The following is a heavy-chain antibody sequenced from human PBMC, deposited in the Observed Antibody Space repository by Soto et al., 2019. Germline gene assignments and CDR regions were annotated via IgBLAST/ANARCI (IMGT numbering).Heavy chain of an antibody. J-gene: IGHJ4*02. D-gene: IGHD7-27*01. CDR2: IWYDGNNK. Sequence: VYLLESGGGLVQPGGSLRLSCVASGFSFSDYVIAWVRQAPGKGLEWVSSIWYDGNNKYYADSVKGRFTISRDNSRNTLFLQMNSLRAEDTALYYCVGRGNQNWGDYWGQGTQVTVSS. CDR3: VGRGNQNWGDY. CDR1: GFSFSDYV. V-gene: IGHV3-33*08.